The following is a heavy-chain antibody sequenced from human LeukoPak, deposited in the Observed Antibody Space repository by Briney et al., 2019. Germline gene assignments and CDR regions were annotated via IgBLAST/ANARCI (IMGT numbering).Heavy chain of an antibody. D-gene: IGHD4-17*01. CDR1: GGSISSSSYY. CDR3: ARIIFRLRPYGMDV. Sequence: SETLSLTCTVSGGSISSSSYYWGWIRQPPGKGLEWIGSIYYSGSTYYNPSLKSRVTISVDTSKNQFSLKLSSVTAADTAVYYCARIIFRLRPYGMDVWGQGTTVTVSS. V-gene: IGHV4-39*01. J-gene: IGHJ6*02. CDR2: IYYSGST.